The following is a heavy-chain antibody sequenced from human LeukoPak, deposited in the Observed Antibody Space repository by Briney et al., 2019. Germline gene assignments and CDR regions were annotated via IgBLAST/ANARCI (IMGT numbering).Heavy chain of an antibody. CDR2: TSSIWSGT. D-gene: IGHD3-10*01. J-gene: IGHJ4*02. V-gene: IGHV3-64D*06. CDR1: EFSFISYA. Sequence: SLRLSCSASEFSFISYAMHWVRQAPGKRLEYGSSTSSIWSGTIYADSVKGRFTISRDNSKSTLYLQMSSLRAEDTAVYYCVKDKGGYYYGSGTYYTDWGQGTLVTVSS. CDR3: VKDKGGYYYGSGTYYTD.